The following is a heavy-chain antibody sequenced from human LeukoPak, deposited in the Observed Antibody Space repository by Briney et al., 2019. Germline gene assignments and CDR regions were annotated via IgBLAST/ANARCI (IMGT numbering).Heavy chain of an antibody. CDR3: ARDPSSRDGYNLPWFDP. J-gene: IGHJ5*02. Sequence: GASVKFSCKASGYTLTGYYMHWVRQAPGQGLEWMGWINPNSGGTNYAQKFQGRVTMTRDTSISTAYMELSRLRSDDTAVYYCARDPSSRDGYNLPWFDPWGQGTLVTVSS. V-gene: IGHV1-2*02. CDR2: INPNSGGT. D-gene: IGHD5-24*01. CDR1: GYTLTGYY.